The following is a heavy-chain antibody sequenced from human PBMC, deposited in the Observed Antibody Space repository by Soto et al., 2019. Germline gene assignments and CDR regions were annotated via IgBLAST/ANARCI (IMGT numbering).Heavy chain of an antibody. Sequence: QLHLRESGPGLVKPSETLSLTCTVSGGSITSSSYYWGWIRQPPGKGLEWIGSIYYSGSTYYNPSLKTPATISVSTSKTQFPLTLTSVPAPATAVYYCATQEVGGSYVYTFAPRGPGTLVTVSS. CDR2: IYYSGST. V-gene: IGHV4-39*01. CDR3: ATQEVGGSYVYTFAP. D-gene: IGHD1-26*01. J-gene: IGHJ5*02. CDR1: GGSITSSSYY.